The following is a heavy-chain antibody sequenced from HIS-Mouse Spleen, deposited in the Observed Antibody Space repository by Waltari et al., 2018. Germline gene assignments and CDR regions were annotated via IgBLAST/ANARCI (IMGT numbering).Heavy chain of an antibody. V-gene: IGHV4-38-2*02. CDR1: GYSISSGYY. CDR2: IYHSGST. J-gene: IGHJ4*02. CDR3: ASSEITIAAPSYYFDY. D-gene: IGHD6-6*01. Sequence: QVQLQESGPGLVKPSETLSLTCTVAGYSISSGYYWGWIRQPPGKGLEWFGSIYHSGSTYYNPSLKSRVTISVDTSKNQFSLKLSSVTAADTAVYYCASSEITIAAPSYYFDYWGQGTLVTVSS.